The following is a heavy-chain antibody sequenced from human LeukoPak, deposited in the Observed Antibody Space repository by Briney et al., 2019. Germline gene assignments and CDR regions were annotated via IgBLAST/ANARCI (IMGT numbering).Heavy chain of an antibody. V-gene: IGHV4-38-2*02. D-gene: IGHD3/OR15-3a*01. CDR1: GYSISSGYY. J-gene: IGHJ4*02. CDR2: MYQSGNT. CDR3: ARQTGSGLFTLP. Sequence: SETLSLTCTVSGYSISSGYYWGWIRQPPGKGLEWIGSMYQSGNTYYNASLKSRVTISIDTSKNQISLRLTSVTAADTAMYYCARQTGSGLFTLPGGQGTLVTVSS.